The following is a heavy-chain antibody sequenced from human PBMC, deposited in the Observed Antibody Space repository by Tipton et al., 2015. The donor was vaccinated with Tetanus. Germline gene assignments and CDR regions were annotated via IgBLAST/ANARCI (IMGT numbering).Heavy chain of an antibody. J-gene: IGHJ4*02. CDR3: ARTSGYMYSDC. Sequence: TLSLTCTVSGGTVNTAGHYWDWIRQPPGEGLEWIGSIFYSGFTYYNPSLKGRITMSIDKAKNQFSLRLNSVTSADTAVYYCARTSGYMYSDCWGQGTLVTVSS. CDR2: IFYSGFT. D-gene: IGHD3-3*01. V-gene: IGHV4-39*07. CDR1: GGTVNTAGHY.